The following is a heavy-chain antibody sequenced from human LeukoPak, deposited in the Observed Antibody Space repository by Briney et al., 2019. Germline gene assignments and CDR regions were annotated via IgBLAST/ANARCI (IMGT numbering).Heavy chain of an antibody. J-gene: IGHJ4*02. CDR3: ARGVSRSWYFWD. V-gene: IGHV3-64*01. Sequence: GSLRLSCAASGFTFNQYAMHWVRQAPGKGLEYVSAIGNHGNTTYYANSVKGRFTISRDNSKNTLYLQMGSLRAEDMAVYYCARGVSRSWYFWDWGQGTLVTVSS. CDR2: IGNHGNTT. CDR1: GFTFNQYA. D-gene: IGHD6-13*01.